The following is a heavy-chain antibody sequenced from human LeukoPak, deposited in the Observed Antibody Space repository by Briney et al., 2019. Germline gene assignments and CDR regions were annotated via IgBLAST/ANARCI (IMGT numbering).Heavy chain of an antibody. Sequence: SETLSLTCAVYGGSFSGYYWSWIRQPPGKGLEWIGEINHSGSTNYNPSLKSRVTISVDMSKNQFSLKLSSVTAADTAVYYCARGSANYYDSSGYYPFDYWGQGTLVTVSS. D-gene: IGHD3-22*01. V-gene: IGHV4-34*01. J-gene: IGHJ4*02. CDR2: INHSGST. CDR3: ARGSANYYDSSGYYPFDY. CDR1: GGSFSGYY.